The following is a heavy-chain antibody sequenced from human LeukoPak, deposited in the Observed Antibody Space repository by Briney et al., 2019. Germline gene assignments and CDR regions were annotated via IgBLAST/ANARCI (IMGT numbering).Heavy chain of an antibody. CDR1: GFSFSNYY. CDR3: ARDDSNGIDY. Sequence: GGSLRLSCAASGFSFSNYYMLWVRQAPGVGLVSVSRISSDGATTIYADSVKGRFTTSRDNAKNTLYLQMNSLRAEDTTVYYCARDDSNGIDYWGQGTLVTVSS. CDR2: ISSDGATT. D-gene: IGHD3-22*01. J-gene: IGHJ4*02. V-gene: IGHV3-74*01.